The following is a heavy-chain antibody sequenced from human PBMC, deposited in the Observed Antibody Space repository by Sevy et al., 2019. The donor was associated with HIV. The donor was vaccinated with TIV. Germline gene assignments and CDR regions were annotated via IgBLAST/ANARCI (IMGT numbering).Heavy chain of an antibody. D-gene: IGHD3-16*01. CDR3: AKELNEGALMTTFGLDFDY. CDR1: GFTFSSYG. V-gene: IGHV3-30*02. Sequence: GGSLRLSCAASGFTFSSYGMHWVRQAPGKGLEWVAFIRYDGSNKYYADSVKGRFTISRDNSKNTLYLQMNSLRAEDTAVYYCAKELNEGALMTTFGLDFDYWGQGTLVTVSS. J-gene: IGHJ4*02. CDR2: IRYDGSNK.